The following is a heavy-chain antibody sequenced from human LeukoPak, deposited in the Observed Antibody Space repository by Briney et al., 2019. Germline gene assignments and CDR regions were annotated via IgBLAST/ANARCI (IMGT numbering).Heavy chain of an antibody. Sequence: GGSLRLSCSASGFSFSNYAMYWVRQALGKGLEWVANIKQGGSEEYYVDSVKGRFTISRDNAKNSLYLQMNSLRAEDTAVYYCARDFGLRCSGGTCYSVYYYGMDVWGKGTTVTVSS. CDR3: ARDFGLRCSGGTCYSVYYYGMDV. J-gene: IGHJ6*04. CDR1: GFSFSNYA. V-gene: IGHV3-7*03. D-gene: IGHD2-15*01. CDR2: IKQGGSEE.